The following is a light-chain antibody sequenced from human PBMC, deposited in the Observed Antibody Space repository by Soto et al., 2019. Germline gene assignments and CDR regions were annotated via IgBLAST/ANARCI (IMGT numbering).Light chain of an antibody. V-gene: IGKV1-33*01. CDR1: QDISDS. CDR3: KQYDNLPYT. CDR2: DAS. Sequence: EIQITQSPSSLSASAAHRVTITCQSSQDISDSLNWYQQKPGKAPKLLIYDASNLETGVPSRFSGSGSETDFTFTISSLQTEDIATYYCKQYDNLPYTFGKGTKVDIK. J-gene: IGKJ2*01.